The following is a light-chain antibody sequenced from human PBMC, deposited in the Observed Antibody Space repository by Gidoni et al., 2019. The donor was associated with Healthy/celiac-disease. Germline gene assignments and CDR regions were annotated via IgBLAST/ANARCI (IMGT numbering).Light chain of an antibody. J-gene: IGKJ2*01. CDR3: QQYNNWPPDT. V-gene: IGKV3-15*01. Sequence: EIVMPHSPATLSVSPGERATLSCRASQSVSSTLAWYQQKPGQAPRLLIYGASTRATGIPARFSGSGSGTEFTLTISSLQSEDFAVYYCQQYNNWPPDTFXQXTKLEIK. CDR1: QSVSST. CDR2: GAS.